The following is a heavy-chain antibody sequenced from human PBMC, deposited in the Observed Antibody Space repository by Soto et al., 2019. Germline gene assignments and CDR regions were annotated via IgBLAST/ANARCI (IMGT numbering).Heavy chain of an antibody. J-gene: IGHJ4*02. V-gene: IGHV3-48*03. CDR3: ARGLRIYYDRSGLHY. CDR2: ISYTGSTI. CDR1: GFTFSNYE. Sequence: GGSLRLSCAASGFTFSNYEMNWVRQTPGKGLEWVSYISYTGSTIYYADSVRGRFTISRDNSKNSLCLQMNSLRAEDTAVYYCARGLRIYYDRSGLHYWGQGTLVTVSS. D-gene: IGHD3-22*01.